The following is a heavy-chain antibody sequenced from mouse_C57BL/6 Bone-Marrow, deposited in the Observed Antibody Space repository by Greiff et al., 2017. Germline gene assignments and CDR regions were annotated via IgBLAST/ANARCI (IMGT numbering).Heavy chain of an antibody. CDR1: GYTFTSYG. J-gene: IGHJ3*01. CDR3: ARCVYYVSFAY. V-gene: IGHV1-81*01. Sequence: QVQLQQSGAELARPGASVKLSCKASGYTFTSYGISWVKQRTGQGLEWIGEIYPRSGNTYYNEKFKGKATLTADKSSSTAYMELRSLTSEDSAVYFCARCVYYVSFAYWGQGTLVTVSA. CDR2: IYPRSGNT. D-gene: IGHD1-1*01.